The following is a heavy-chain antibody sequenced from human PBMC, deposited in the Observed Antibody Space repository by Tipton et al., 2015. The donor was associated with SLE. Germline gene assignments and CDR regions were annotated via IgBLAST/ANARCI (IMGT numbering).Heavy chain of an antibody. CDR1: GFTFSNYG. D-gene: IGHD4-17*01. J-gene: IGHJ4*02. CDR3: ARDYGDPAN. CDR2: IHYDGSNK. V-gene: IGHV3-30*02. Sequence: SLRLSCAASGFTFSNYGMHWVRQAPGKGLEWVAFIHYDGSNKYYADSVKGRFTISRDNSKNTLYLQMNSLRAEDTGVYYCARDYGDPANWGQGTLVTVSS.